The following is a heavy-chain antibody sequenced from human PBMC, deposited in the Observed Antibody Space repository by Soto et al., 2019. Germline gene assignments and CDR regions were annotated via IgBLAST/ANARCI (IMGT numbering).Heavy chain of an antibody. CDR2: ISYDGSNK. D-gene: IGHD1-26*01. V-gene: IGHV3-30*18. CDR3: AKDREVDY. CDR1: GFTFSSYG. Sequence: GGSLRLSCAASGFTFSSYGMHWVRQAPGKGLEWVAVISYDGSNKYYADSVKGRFTISRDNSKNTLYLQMNSLRAEDTAVYYYAKDREVDYWGQGTLVTVSS. J-gene: IGHJ4*02.